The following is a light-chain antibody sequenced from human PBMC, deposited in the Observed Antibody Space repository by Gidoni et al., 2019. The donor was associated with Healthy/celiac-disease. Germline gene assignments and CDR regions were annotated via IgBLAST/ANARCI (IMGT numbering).Light chain of an antibody. J-gene: IGLJ1*01. CDR3: CSYAGSYTPRV. CDR2: DVS. CDR1: SSEVGGYNY. V-gene: IGLV2-11*01. Sequence: QSALTQPRPVSGSPGQSVTISCTGTSSEVGGYNYVSWYQQHPGKAPKLMIYDVSKRPSGVPDRFSGSKSGNAASLTISGLQAEDEADYYCCSYAGSYTPRVFGTGTKVTVL.